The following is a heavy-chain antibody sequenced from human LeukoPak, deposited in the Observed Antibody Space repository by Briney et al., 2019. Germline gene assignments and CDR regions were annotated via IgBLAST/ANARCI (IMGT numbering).Heavy chain of an antibody. J-gene: IGHJ4*02. V-gene: IGHV1-69*13. CDR1: GGTFSSYA. Sequence: SVKVSCKASGGTFSSYAISWVRQAPGQGLEWMGGIIPIFGTANYAQKFEGRVTITADESTSTAYMELSSLRSEDTAVYYCARDEYYDFWRGYSYWGQGTLVTVSS. CDR3: ARDEYYDFWRGYSY. CDR2: IIPIFGTA. D-gene: IGHD3-3*01.